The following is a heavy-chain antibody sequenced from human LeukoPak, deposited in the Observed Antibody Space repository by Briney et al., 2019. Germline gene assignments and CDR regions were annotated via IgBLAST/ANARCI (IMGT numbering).Heavy chain of an antibody. Sequence: SETLSLTCAVYGGSFSGYYWSWIRQPPGKGLEWIGEINHSGSTNHNPSLKSRVTISVDTSKNQFSLKLSSVTAADTAVYYCARGLGDYYDSSGAVNWGQGTLVTVSS. CDR1: GGSFSGYY. CDR2: INHSGST. D-gene: IGHD3-22*01. CDR3: ARGLGDYYDSSGAVN. J-gene: IGHJ4*02. V-gene: IGHV4-34*01.